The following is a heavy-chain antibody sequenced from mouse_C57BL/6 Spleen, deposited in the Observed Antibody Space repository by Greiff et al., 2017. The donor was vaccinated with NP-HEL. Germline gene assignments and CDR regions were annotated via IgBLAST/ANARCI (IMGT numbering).Heavy chain of an antibody. CDR3: ARPITTVVAPAMDY. CDR1: GYTFTSYT. CDR2: INPSSGYT. Sequence: VQLQQSGAELARPGASVKMSCKASGYTFTSYTMHWVNQRPGQGLEWIGYINPSSGYTKYNQKFKDKATLTADKSSSTAYMQLSSLTSEDSAVYYCARPITTVVAPAMDYWGQGTSVTVSS. V-gene: IGHV1-4*01. J-gene: IGHJ4*01. D-gene: IGHD1-1*01.